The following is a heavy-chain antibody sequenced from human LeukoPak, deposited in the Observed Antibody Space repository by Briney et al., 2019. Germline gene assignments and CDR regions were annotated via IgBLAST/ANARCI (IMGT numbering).Heavy chain of an antibody. Sequence: GGSLRLSCAASGFTFSSYGMHWVRQAPGKGLEWVAVISYDGSNKYYADSVKGRFTIFRDNSKNTLYLQMNSLRAEDTAVYYCAKEIALDDYVWGSYRYGMDIWGQGTTVTVSS. D-gene: IGHD3-16*02. J-gene: IGHJ6*02. CDR2: ISYDGSNK. CDR3: AKEIALDDYVWGSYRYGMDI. V-gene: IGHV3-30*18. CDR1: GFTFSSYG.